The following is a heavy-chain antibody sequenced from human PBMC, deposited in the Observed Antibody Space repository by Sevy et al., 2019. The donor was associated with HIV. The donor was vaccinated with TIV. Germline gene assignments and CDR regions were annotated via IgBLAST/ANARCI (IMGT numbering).Heavy chain of an antibody. CDR1: GYTFTGYY. J-gene: IGHJ3*02. CDR2: INPNSGGT. D-gene: IGHD5-18*01. Sequence: ASVKVSCKASGYTFTGYYMHWVRQAPGQGLEWMGWINPNSGGTNYAQKFQGRVTMTRDTSISTAYMELSRLRSDDTAVYYCARDHTVMVWGAFDIWGQGTMVTVSS. V-gene: IGHV1-2*02. CDR3: ARDHTVMVWGAFDI.